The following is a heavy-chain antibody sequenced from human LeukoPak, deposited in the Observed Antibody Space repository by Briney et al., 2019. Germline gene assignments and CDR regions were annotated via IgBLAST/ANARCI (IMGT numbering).Heavy chain of an antibody. J-gene: IGHJ4*02. CDR2: IAGSVSRT. V-gene: IGHV3-23*01. CDR1: GFTFSTYA. D-gene: IGHD6-13*01. CDR3: AKGHSSTWYDFFDY. Sequence: PGGSLRLSCAASGFTFSTYAMSWVRQAPGKGLEWVSPIAGSVSRTYYAASMKGRFTISRDNSKNTLYLQMNSLSAEDTAVYYCAKGHSSTWYDFFDYWGQGTLVTVSS.